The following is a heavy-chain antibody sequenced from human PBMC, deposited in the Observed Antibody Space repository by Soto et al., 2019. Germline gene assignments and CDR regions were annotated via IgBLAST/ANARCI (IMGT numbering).Heavy chain of an antibody. V-gene: IGHV3-7*04. CDR3: AGDDWGPAHI. D-gene: IGHD2-2*01. J-gene: IGHJ4*02. CDR1: GGTLRIPC. CDR2: LKEDGSEI. Sequence: TGGALRDWCGGSGGTLRIPCISRVLQAPAIGLESVANLKEDGSEIPYVDSLKGRFTISRDNAKNCLYLQMSSLRVEDTGVYYCAGDDWGPAHIRGQGT.